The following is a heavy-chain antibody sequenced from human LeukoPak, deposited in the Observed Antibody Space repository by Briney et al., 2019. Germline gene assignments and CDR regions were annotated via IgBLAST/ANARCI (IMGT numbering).Heavy chain of an antibody. J-gene: IGHJ6*02. CDR3: ARDCDYYDSSGYRYGMDV. CDR2: VYYSGST. V-gene: IGHV4-31*03. D-gene: IGHD3-22*01. Sequence: SETLSLTCTVSGGSISSGGYYWSWIRQHPGKGLEWIGNVYYSGSTYYNPSLKSRVTISVDTSKNQFSLKLSSVTAADTAVYYCARDCDYYDSSGYRYGMDVWGQGTTVTVSS. CDR1: GGSISSGGYY.